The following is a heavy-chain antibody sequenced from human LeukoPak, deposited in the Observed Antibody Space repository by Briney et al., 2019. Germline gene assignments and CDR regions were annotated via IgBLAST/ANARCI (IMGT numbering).Heavy chain of an antibody. CDR2: IRYDGSNK. CDR1: GFTFRSHG. V-gene: IGHV3-30*02. J-gene: IGHJ4*02. CDR3: AKDRHLIAAHTLYYFDY. D-gene: IGHD6-25*01. Sequence: GGSLILSCATHGFTFRSHGMHSVRQAPGKGLEWVAFIRYDGSNKYYADSVKGRFTISRDNSKNTLYLQMNSLRAEDTAVYYCAKDRHLIAAHTLYYFDYWGQGTLVAVSS.